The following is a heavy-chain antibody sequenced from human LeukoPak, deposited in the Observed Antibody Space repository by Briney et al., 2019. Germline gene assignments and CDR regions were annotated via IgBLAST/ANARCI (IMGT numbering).Heavy chain of an antibody. CDR2: IYPGDSDT. J-gene: IGHJ3*02. V-gene: IGHV5-51*01. Sequence: GESLKISCKGSGYSFTSYWIGWVRQMPGKGLEWMGIIYPGDSDTRYSPSFQGQVTISADKSISTAYLQWSSLKASDTAMYYCARPVYKKGYGGNSDAFDIWGQGTMVTVPP. CDR3: ARPVYKKGYGGNSDAFDI. CDR1: GYSFTSYW. D-gene: IGHD4-23*01.